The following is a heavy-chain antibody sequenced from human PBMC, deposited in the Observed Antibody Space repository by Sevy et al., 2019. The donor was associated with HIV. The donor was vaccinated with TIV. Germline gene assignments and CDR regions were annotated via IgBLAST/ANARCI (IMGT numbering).Heavy chain of an antibody. J-gene: IGHJ4*02. CDR3: ASDVGGFSGFDY. CDR1: GFKFDDHT. Sequence: GGSLRLSCGASGFKFDDHTMHWVRQAPGKGLQWVSFIGGDKKKSSYASSVQGRFSISRDNRRNTLYLQMHSLRIEDTGLYFCASDVGGFSGFDYWGQGTLVTVSS. D-gene: IGHD5-12*01. CDR2: IGGDKKKS. V-gene: IGHV3-43*01.